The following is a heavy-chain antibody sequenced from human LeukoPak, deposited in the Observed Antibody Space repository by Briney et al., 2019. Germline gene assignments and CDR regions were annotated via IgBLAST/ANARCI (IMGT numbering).Heavy chain of an antibody. CDR1: GGSFSGYY. V-gene: IGHV4-34*01. Sequence: SETLSLTCAVYGGSFSGYYWSWIRQPPGKGLEWIGEIYHSGSTNYNPSLKSRVTISVDKSKDQFSLKLSSVTAADTAVYYCAKAFYGGLDAFDIWGQGTMVTVSS. D-gene: IGHD4-23*01. J-gene: IGHJ3*02. CDR2: IYHSGST. CDR3: AKAFYGGLDAFDI.